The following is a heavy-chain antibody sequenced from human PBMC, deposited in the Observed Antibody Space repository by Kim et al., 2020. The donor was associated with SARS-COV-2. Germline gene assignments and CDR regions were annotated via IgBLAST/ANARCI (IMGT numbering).Heavy chain of an antibody. J-gene: IGHJ4*02. CDR2: ST. Sequence: STNYNPSLKSRVTISVDTSKNQFSLKLSSVTAADTAVYYCARGLRGFGYWGQGTLVTVSS. V-gene: IGHV4-34*01. CDR3: ARGLRGFGY. D-gene: IGHD3-16*01.